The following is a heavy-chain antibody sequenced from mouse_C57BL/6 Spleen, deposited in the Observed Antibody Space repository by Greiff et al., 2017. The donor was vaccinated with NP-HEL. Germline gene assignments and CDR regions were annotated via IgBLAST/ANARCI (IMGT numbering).Heavy chain of an antibody. CDR1: GYAFSSSW. CDR2: IYPGDGDT. D-gene: IGHD2-4*01. Sequence: LQESGPELVKPGASVKISCKASGYAFSSSWMNWVKQRPGKGLEWIGRIYPGDGDTNYNGKFKGKATLTADKSSSTAYMQLSSLTSEDSAVYFCARSYYDYLTDAMDYWGQGTSVTVSS. J-gene: IGHJ4*01. CDR3: ARSYYDYLTDAMDY. V-gene: IGHV1-82*01.